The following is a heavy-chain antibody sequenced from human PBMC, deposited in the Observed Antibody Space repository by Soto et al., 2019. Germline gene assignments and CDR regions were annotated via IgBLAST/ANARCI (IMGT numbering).Heavy chain of an antibody. D-gene: IGHD3-3*01. CDR3: AHLVTADDSEYFEF. V-gene: IGHV2-5*02. J-gene: IGHJ4*02. Sequence: QITLRESGPTVVKPTQTLTLTCTFSGFSLNTPGGGVGWIRQPPGKALEWVALIYWDDDKRYNPSLKRRLVITKDSSKNQGVLTMTNVHPVDTATYYCAHLVTADDSEYFEFWGQGTLVPVSP. CDR2: IYWDDDK. CDR1: GFSLNTPGGG.